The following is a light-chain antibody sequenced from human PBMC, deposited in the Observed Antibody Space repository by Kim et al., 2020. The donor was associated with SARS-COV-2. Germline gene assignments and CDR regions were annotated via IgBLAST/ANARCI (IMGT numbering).Light chain of an antibody. CDR1: SSDVGGYNY. CDR2: DVS. V-gene: IGLV2-11*01. Sequence: GQSVTISCTGTSSDVGGYNYVSWYQQHPGKAPKLMIYDVSKRPSGVPDRFSGSKYGNTASLTISGLQAEDEADYYCCSYAGSYNWVFGGGTQLTVL. CDR3: CSYAGSYNWV. J-gene: IGLJ3*02.